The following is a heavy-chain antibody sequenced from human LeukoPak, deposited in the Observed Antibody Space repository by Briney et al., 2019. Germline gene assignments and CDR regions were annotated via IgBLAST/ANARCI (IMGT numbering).Heavy chain of an antibody. CDR3: ARHEYSGSYYGLSWFDP. J-gene: IGHJ5*02. V-gene: IGHV4-34*01. D-gene: IGHD1-26*01. CDR2: INHSGST. CDR1: GGSFSGYY. Sequence: SETLPLTCAVYGGSFSGYYWSWIRQPPGKGLEWIGEINHSGSTNYNPSLKSRVTISVDTSKNQLSLKLSSLTAADTAVYYCARHEYSGSYYGLSWFDPWGQGTLVTVSS.